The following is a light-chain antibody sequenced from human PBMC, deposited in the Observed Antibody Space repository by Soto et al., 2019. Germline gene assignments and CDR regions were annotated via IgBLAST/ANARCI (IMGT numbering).Light chain of an antibody. V-gene: IGKV3-11*01. J-gene: IGKJ1*01. CDR2: DAS. CDR3: QQRSNWPT. CDR1: QTVSSY. Sequence: EIVLTQSPATLSLSPGERATLSCRASQTVSSYLAWYQQRPGLAPRLLIYDASNRATGIPARFSGSGSGTDFTLTISSLEPEDFAVYYCQQRSNWPTFGQGTKVEFK.